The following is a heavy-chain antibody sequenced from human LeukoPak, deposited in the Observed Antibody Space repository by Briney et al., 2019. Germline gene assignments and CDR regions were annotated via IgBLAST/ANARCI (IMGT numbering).Heavy chain of an antibody. V-gene: IGHV4-30-2*01. J-gene: IGHJ4*02. CDR3: ARDSRYCSSTSCYTGY. CDR1: GGSISSGGYY. D-gene: IGHD2-2*02. Sequence: PSQTLSLTCTVSGGSISSGGYYWSWIRQPPGKGLEWIGYIYHSGSTYYNPSLKSRVTISVDRSKNQFSLKLSSVTAADTAVYYCARDSRYCSSTSCYTGYWGQGTLVTVSS. CDR2: IYHSGST.